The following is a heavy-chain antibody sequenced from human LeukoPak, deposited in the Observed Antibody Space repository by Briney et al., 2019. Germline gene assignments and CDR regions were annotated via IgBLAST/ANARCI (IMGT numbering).Heavy chain of an antibody. Sequence: GESLKISCKGSGYDFTTYWIGWVRQMPGKGLEWMGIIYPDDSDTKYSPSLQGQVTISADKSISTTYLQWSSLKASDTAMYYCARHAHYGSGTYLWGQGTLVTVSS. D-gene: IGHD3-10*01. V-gene: IGHV5-51*01. CDR3: ARHAHYGSGTYL. CDR1: GYDFTTYW. CDR2: IYPDDSDT. J-gene: IGHJ4*02.